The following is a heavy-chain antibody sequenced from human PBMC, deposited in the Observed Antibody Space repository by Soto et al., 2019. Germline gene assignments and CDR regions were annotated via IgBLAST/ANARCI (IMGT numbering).Heavy chain of an antibody. J-gene: IGHJ4*02. CDR2: IWYDGSNK. D-gene: IGHD3-16*01. CDR1: GFTFSSYG. Sequence: GGSLILSCAASGFTFSSYGMHWVRQAPGKGLEWVAVIWYDGSNKYYADSVKGRFTISRDNSKNTLYLQMNSLRAEDTAVYYCARGPPPMGELCRIDYWGQGTLVTVSS. CDR3: ARGPPPMGELCRIDY. V-gene: IGHV3-33*01.